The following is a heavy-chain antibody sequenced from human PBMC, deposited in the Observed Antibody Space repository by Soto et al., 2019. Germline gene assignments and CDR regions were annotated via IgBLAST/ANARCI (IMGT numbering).Heavy chain of an antibody. J-gene: IGHJ3*02. CDR1: GFTFDDYT. CDR2: ISWDGGST. CDR3: ERIELEYDAFDI. D-gene: IGHD6-6*01. Sequence: GGSLRISCAASGFTFDDYTMHWVRQAPGKGLEWVSLISWDGGSTYYADSVKGRFSISRDNSKNTLYLQMNSLRAEDTAVYYCERIELEYDAFDIRGQGTMVTVS. V-gene: IGHV3-43*01.